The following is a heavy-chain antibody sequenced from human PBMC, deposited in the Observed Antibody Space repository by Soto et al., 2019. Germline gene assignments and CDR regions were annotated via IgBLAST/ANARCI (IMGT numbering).Heavy chain of an antibody. CDR2: IYPGDSDT. J-gene: IGHJ4*02. CDR3: ASWTYSSSPPVFFNY. V-gene: IGHV5-51*01. Sequence: PGESLKISCKGSGYSLTSYWIGWVRQMPGKGLEWMGIIYPGDSDTRYSPSFQGQVTISADKSISTAYLQWSSLKASDTAMYYCASWTYSSSPPVFFNYWGQGTLVTVSS. CDR1: GYSLTSYW. D-gene: IGHD6-6*01.